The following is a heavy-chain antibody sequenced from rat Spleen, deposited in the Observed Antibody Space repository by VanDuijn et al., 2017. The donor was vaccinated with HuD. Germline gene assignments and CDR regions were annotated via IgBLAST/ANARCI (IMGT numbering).Heavy chain of an antibody. V-gene: IGHV2S75*01. CDR1: GFSLTNYG. CDR3: TRSSWDY. CDR2: IWGDGNT. D-gene: IGHD1-2*01. J-gene: IGHJ2*01. Sequence: QVQLKESGPVLVQASETLSLTCTVSGFSLTNYGVIWVRQSPGKGLEWMGKIWGDGNTDYNSALKSRLSINRDTSKSQVFLKMNSLQTDDTAIYYCTRSSWDYWGQGVMVTVSS.